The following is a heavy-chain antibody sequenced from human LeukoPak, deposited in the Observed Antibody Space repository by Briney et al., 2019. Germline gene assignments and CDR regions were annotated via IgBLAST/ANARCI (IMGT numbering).Heavy chain of an antibody. CDR1: GFTFSYYF. V-gene: IGHV3-72*01. D-gene: IGHD3-16*01. CDR2: IKNKDNNYAT. Sequence: PGGSLRLPCVVSGFTFSYYFMDWIRQAPGKGLEWVGRIKNKDNNYATEYAAAVRGRFIISGDDSKNSLYLQMNSLKTDDTAVYYCARVRGGNWYAFDLWGQGTMVSVSS. CDR3: ARVRGGNWYAFDL. J-gene: IGHJ3*01.